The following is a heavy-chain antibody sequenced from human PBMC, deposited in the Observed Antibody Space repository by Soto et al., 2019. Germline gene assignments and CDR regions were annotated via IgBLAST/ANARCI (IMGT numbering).Heavy chain of an antibody. CDR2: ISTTSFTI. CDR1: GFSFITYD. Sequence: PGGALRLSFAASGFSFITYDMDWVVQAPGKAPEWIAHISTTSFTIYYADSVKGRFTISRDNARNSLYLEMKSLRDEDTAVYYCARDRCFDGSCYSASDSWGQGILVTVSS. CDR3: ARDRCFDGSCYSASDS. D-gene: IGHD2-15*01. V-gene: IGHV3-48*02. J-gene: IGHJ5*01.